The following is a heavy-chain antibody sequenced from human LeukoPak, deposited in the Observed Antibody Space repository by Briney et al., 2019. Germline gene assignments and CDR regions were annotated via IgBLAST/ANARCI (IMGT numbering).Heavy chain of an antibody. D-gene: IGHD6-19*01. J-gene: IGHJ4*02. CDR2: IFYSGST. CDR3: ARDSALAQAVMFDY. CDR1: GGSISSSNW. Sequence: SETLSLTCAVSGGSISSSNWWSWVRQPPGKALEWIGNIFYSGSTYYSPSLKSRVTISLDTSKNQFPLKLSSVTAADTAVYYCARDSALAQAVMFDYWGQGTLVTVSS. V-gene: IGHV4-4*02.